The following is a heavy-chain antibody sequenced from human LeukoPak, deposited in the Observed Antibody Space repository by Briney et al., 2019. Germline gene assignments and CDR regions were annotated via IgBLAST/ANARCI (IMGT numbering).Heavy chain of an antibody. V-gene: IGHV1-2*02. CDR1: GYTFTGYY. Sequence: ASVKVSCKASGYTFTGYYMHWVRQAPGQGPEWMGWINPNSGGTNYAQKFQGRVTMTRDTSISTAYMELSTLISDDAAVYYCARDSIKGVRFLGYWGQGTLVTVSS. CDR3: ARDSIKGVRFLGY. CDR2: INPNSGGT. J-gene: IGHJ4*02. D-gene: IGHD3-3*01.